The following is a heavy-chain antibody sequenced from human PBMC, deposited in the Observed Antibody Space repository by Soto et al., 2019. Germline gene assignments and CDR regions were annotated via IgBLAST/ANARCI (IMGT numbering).Heavy chain of an antibody. D-gene: IGHD1-26*01. CDR2: VYSTGGV. Sequence: QLQLHESGPGLVKPSETLSLTCNVSGDSIGRFYWSWIRQSAGKGLEWIGRVYSTGGVTYNPALKGRVTISLDRSNHHGSLEMNSVTAADTAVYFCARDLSGNGLDIWGRGTRVSVSS. V-gene: IGHV4-4*07. CDR3: ARDLSGNGLDI. J-gene: IGHJ6*02. CDR1: GDSIGRFY.